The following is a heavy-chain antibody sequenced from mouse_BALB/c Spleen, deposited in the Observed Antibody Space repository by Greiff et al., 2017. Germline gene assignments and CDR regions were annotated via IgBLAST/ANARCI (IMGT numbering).Heavy chain of an antibody. CDR3: ASPPWFAY. J-gene: IGHJ3*01. CDR2: ISSGGST. CDR1: GFTFSSYA. V-gene: IGHV5-6-5*01. Sequence: EVKLLESGGGLVKPGGSLKLSCAASGFTFSSYAMSWVRQTPEKRLEWVASISSGGSTYYPDSVKGRFTISRDNARNILYLQMSSLRSEDTAMYYCASPPWFAYWGQGTLVTVSA.